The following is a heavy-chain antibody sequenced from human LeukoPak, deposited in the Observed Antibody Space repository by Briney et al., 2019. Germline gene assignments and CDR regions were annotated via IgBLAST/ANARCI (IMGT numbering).Heavy chain of an antibody. CDR2: IYYSGST. V-gene: IGHV4-61*01. Sequence: PSETLSLTCTVSGGSISSSSYYWGWIRQPPGKGLEWIGYIYYSGSTNYNPSLKSRVTISVDTSKNQFSLKLSSVTAADTAVYYCAKDRCSNGIGCYYYYMEVWGKGTTVTISS. CDR3: AKDRCSNGIGCYYYYMEV. CDR1: GGSISSSSYY. D-gene: IGHD2-8*01. J-gene: IGHJ6*03.